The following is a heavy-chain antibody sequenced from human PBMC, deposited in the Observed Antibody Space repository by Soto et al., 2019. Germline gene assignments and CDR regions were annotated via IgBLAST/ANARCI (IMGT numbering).Heavy chain of an antibody. D-gene: IGHD6-13*01. V-gene: IGHV1-18*01. CDR2: ISAFNGHT. CDR3: AREPPRATAGLNYFDP. J-gene: IGHJ5*02. Sequence: QVQLVQSGTEVRKPGASVKVSCKTSGYTFTNFGISWVRQAPGQGLEWMGWISAFNGHTHHAQKFQGRVTLTTDTTTTTDFQELRSLRSDDTAVYYCAREPPRATAGLNYFDPWGQGTLVSVSS. CDR1: GYTFTNFG.